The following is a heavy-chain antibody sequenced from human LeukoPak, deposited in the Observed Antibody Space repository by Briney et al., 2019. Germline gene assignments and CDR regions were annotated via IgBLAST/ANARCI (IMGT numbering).Heavy chain of an antibody. J-gene: IGHJ5*02. CDR1: XXXXRSSCY. V-gene: IGHV4-39*01. CDR2: IYDSGST. CDR3: ARHYGP. D-gene: IGHD3-10*01. Sequence: XXXXRSSCYWGWIXQPPGKGLEWIGSIYDSGSTYYNPSLKSRVTISVDTSKNQFSLKLNSVTAADTAVYYCARHYGPWGQGTLVTVSS.